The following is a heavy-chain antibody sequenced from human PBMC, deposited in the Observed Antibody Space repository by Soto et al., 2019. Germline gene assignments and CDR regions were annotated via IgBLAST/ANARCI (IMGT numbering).Heavy chain of an antibody. V-gene: IGHV4-34*01. CDR2: INHSGST. CDR1: GGSFSGYY. J-gene: IGHJ2*01. Sequence: PSETLSLTCAVYGGSFSGYYCSWIRQPPGKWLEWIGEINHSGSTNYNPSLKSRVTISVDTPKNQFSLKLSSGTAADTAVYYCAREGGRATMVRGRYWYFDLWGRGXLVTVSS. CDR3: AREGGRATMVRGRYWYFDL. D-gene: IGHD3-10*01.